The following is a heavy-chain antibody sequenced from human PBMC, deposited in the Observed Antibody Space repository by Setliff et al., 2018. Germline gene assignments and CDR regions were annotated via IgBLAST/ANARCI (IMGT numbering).Heavy chain of an antibody. Sequence: SEILSLTCNVSGDPISRDYWTWIRQPPGKGLEWIGFIYYSGATTYNPSHKSRITISVDTSMNQFSLRMNSVSAADTAVYYCARWVAMAGIHNYFDLWGQGTLVTVSS. J-gene: IGHJ5*02. CDR2: IYYSGAT. D-gene: IGHD6-19*01. V-gene: IGHV4-59*08. CDR1: GDPISRDY. CDR3: ARWVAMAGIHNYFDL.